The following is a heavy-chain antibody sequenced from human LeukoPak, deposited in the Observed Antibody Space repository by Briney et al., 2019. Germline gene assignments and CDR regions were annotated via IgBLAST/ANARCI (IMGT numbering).Heavy chain of an antibody. J-gene: IGHJ4*02. CDR2: LYVDGST. CDR1: GLTVSNNY. D-gene: IGHD2/OR15-2a*01. Sequence: PGGSLRLSCAASGLTVSNNYLSWVRQAPGKGLEWVSVLYVDGSTYYADSVKGRFTISRDNSKNMMYLQMNSLRADDTAVYCCARDVSSRHLDYWGQGTLVTVSS. CDR3: ARDVSSRHLDY. V-gene: IGHV3-66*01.